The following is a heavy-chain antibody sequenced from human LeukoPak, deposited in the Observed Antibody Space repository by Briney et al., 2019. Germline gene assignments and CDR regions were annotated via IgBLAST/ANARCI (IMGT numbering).Heavy chain of an antibody. CDR3: ARASLYNYYGSGSYYNGLNFDY. J-gene: IGHJ4*02. CDR2: IYYSGST. CDR1: GGSISSSSYY. V-gene: IGHV4-39*01. Sequence: SETLSLTCTVSGGSISSSSYYWGWIRQPPGKGLEWIGSIYYSGSTYYNPSLKSRVTISVDTSKNQFSLKLSSVTAADTAVYYCARASLYNYYGSGSYYNGLNFDYWGQGTLVTVSS. D-gene: IGHD3-10*01.